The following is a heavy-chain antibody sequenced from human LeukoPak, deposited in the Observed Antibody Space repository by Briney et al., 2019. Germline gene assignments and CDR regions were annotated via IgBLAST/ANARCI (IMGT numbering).Heavy chain of an antibody. CDR2: FDPEDGET. CDR3: ATDLTGYYDSSGLGALFDY. V-gene: IGHV1-24*01. D-gene: IGHD3-22*01. J-gene: IGHJ4*02. CDR1: GYTFTSYD. Sequence: GASVKVSCKASGYTFTSYDINWVRQAPGKGLEWMGGFDPEDGETIYAQKFQGRVTMTEDKSTDTAYMELSSLRSEDTAVYYCATDLTGYYDSSGLGALFDYWGQGTLVTVSS.